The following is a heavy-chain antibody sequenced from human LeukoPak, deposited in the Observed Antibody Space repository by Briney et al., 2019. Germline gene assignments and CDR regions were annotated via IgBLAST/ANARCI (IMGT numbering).Heavy chain of an antibody. D-gene: IGHD1-26*01. CDR3: ARDPGNSGSYHFDY. CDR2: IKQDGSEK. CDR1: GFTFSSYW. Sequence: GGSLRLSCAASGFTFSSYWMSWVRQAPGKGLEWVANIKQDGSEKYYVDSVKGRFTISRDNAKNSLYLQMNSLRAEDTAVYYCARDPGNSGSYHFDYWGQGTLVTVSS. V-gene: IGHV3-7*01. J-gene: IGHJ4*02.